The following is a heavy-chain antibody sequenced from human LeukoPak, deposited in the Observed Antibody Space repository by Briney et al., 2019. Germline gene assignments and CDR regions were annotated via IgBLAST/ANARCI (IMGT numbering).Heavy chain of an antibody. CDR3: ARDRPDYYDSSGSPYYYYGMDV. Sequence: SETLSLTCAVSGGSISSSNWWSWVRQPPGKGLEWIGEIYHSGSTNYNPSLKSRVTISVDKSKNQFSLKLSSVTAADTAVYYCARDRPDYYDSSGSPYYYYGMDVWGQGTTVTVSS. J-gene: IGHJ6*02. CDR2: IYHSGST. CDR1: GGSISSSNW. V-gene: IGHV4-4*02. D-gene: IGHD3-22*01.